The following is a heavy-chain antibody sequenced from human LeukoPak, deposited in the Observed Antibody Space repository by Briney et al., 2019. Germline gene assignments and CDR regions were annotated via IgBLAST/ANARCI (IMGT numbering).Heavy chain of an antibody. V-gene: IGHV4-61*02. CDR3: ARVVGQQLVDY. CDR1: GGSISSGSYY. Sequence: SETLSLTCTVSGGSISSGSYYWSWIRQPAGKGLEWIGRIYTSGSTNYNPSLKSRVTISVDTSKNQFSLKLSSVTAADTAVYYCARVVGQQLVDYWGQGTLVTVSS. D-gene: IGHD6-13*01. CDR2: IYTSGST. J-gene: IGHJ4*02.